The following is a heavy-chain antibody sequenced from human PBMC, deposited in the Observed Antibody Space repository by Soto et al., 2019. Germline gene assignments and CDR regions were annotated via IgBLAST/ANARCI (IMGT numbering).Heavy chain of an antibody. CDR2: ISYDGSNK. D-gene: IGHD6-13*01. J-gene: IGHJ6*02. CDR1: GFTFSSYG. CDR3: AKDLEEDSSSWVPYYYYYGMDV. Sequence: GGSLRLSCAASGFTFSSYGMHWVRQAPGKGLEWVAVISYDGSNKYYADSVKGRFTISRDNSKNTLYLQMNSLRAEDTAVYYCAKDLEEDSSSWVPYYYYYGMDVWGQGTTVTVSS. V-gene: IGHV3-30*18.